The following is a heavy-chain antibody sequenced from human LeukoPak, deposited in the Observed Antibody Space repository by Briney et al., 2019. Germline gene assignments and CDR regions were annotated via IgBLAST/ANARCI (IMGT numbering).Heavy chain of an antibody. J-gene: IGHJ4*02. CDR2: ISGGGGGT. CDR3: AKGLGIVGGGSDY. CDR1: GFTFSSYA. Sequence: GGSLRLSCAASGFTFSSYAMNWVRQAPGKGLEWVSAISGGGGGTYYADSVKGRFTISRDNSKNTLYLQMNSLRAEDTAVYYCAKGLGIVGGGSDYWGQGTLVTVSS. D-gene: IGHD1-26*01. V-gene: IGHV3-23*01.